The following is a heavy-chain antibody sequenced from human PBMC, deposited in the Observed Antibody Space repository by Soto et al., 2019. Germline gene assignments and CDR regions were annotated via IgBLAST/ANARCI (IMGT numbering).Heavy chain of an antibody. CDR1: GYTFTSYG. CDR2: ISAYNGNT. V-gene: IGHV1-18*01. D-gene: IGHD3-16*01. CDR3: AREENYVEYYYGMDV. J-gene: IGHJ6*02. Sequence: ASENVSCKASGYTFTSYGISWVRQAPGQGLEWMGWISAYNGNTNYAQKLQGRVTMTTDTSTSTAYMELRSLRSEDTAVYYCAREENYVEYYYGMDVWGQGTTVTVSS.